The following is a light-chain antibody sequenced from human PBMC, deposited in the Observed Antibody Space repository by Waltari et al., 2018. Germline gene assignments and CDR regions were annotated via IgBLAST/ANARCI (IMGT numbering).Light chain of an antibody. CDR2: VNSDGSH. V-gene: IGLV4-69*01. J-gene: IGLJ3*02. CDR3: QTGGHGTWV. Sequence: QLVLPQSPSASASLGASVKLTCTLSSGHSSAVIARHQQQPEKGPRYLMKVNSDGSHTKGDDIPDRFAGSSSGAERYLSISSLQSEDEADYYCQTGGHGTWVFGGGTRLTVL. CDR1: SGHSSAV.